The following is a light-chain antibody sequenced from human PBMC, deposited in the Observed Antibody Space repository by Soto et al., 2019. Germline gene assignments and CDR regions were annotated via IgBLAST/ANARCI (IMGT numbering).Light chain of an antibody. CDR2: EVT. CDR1: SRAVGTYTL. CDR3: SSYTNINTRACV. Sequence: QPVLTQPASVSGSPGQSITISCTGASRAVGTYTLVSWYQQYPGKAPKLIIYEVTDRPSGVSNRFSGSKSGNTASLTISGLQAEDEAEYYCSSYTNINTRACVFGTGTKLTVL. J-gene: IGLJ1*01. V-gene: IGLV2-14*02.